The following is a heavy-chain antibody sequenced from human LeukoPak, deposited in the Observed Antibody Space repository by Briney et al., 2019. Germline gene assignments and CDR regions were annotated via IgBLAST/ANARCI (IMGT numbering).Heavy chain of an antibody. Sequence: SETLSLTCTVSGGSISSYYWSWIRQPPGKGLEWIGYIYYSGSTNYNPSLKSRVTISVDTSKNQFSLKLSSVTAADTAVYYCARAPSLRFLGAFDIWGQGTMVTVSS. J-gene: IGHJ3*02. CDR2: IYYSGST. CDR1: GGSISSYY. V-gene: IGHV4-59*08. CDR3: ARAPSLRFLGAFDI. D-gene: IGHD3-3*01.